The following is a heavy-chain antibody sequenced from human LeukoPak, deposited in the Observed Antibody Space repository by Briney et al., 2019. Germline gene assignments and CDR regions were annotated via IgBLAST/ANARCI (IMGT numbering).Heavy chain of an antibody. CDR2: ISGYNGNT. J-gene: IGHJ6*02. CDR1: GYTFTSYG. CDR3: AREFCSGGGCYYYGMDV. Sequence: ASVTVSCKASGYTFTSYGISWVRHAPGQGLEWMGWISGYNGNTNYAQKFQGRVTMTTDTSTSTAYLELRRLRSDDTAIYYCAREFCSGGGCYYYGMDVWGQGTTVTVS. D-gene: IGHD2-15*01. V-gene: IGHV1-18*01.